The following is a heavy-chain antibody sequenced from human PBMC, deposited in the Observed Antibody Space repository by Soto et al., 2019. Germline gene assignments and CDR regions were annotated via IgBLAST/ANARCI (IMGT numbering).Heavy chain of an antibody. CDR1: GFSVNSQA. D-gene: IGHD1-7*01. J-gene: IGHJ6*02. CDR3: AKVLAWNFLYYFYGMDV. Sequence: PGGSLGLSFSASGFSVNSQAMSWVRPAPGKGLEWVSAISGSGGSTYYADSVKGRFTISRDNSKNTLYLQMNSLRAEDTAVYYCAKVLAWNFLYYFYGMDVWGQGTTVTVSS. V-gene: IGHV3-23*01. CDR2: ISGSGGST.